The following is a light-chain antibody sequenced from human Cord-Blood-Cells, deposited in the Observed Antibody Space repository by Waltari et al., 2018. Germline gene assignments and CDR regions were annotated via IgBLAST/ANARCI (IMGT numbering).Light chain of an antibody. Sequence: EIVLTQSPGTLSLSPGESATLSCRASQSVSSSYLAWYQQKPGQAPRLLIYGASSRATCSPDRFSGSGSGTDFTLTISRLEPEDFAVYYCQQYGSSPYSFGQGTKLEIK. V-gene: IGKV3-20*01. J-gene: IGKJ2*03. CDR3: QQYGSSPYS. CDR2: GAS. CDR1: QSVSSSY.